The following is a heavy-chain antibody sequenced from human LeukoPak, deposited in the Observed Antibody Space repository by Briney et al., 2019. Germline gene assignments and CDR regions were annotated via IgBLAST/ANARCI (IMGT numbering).Heavy chain of an antibody. Sequence: SETLSLTCTVSGGSISSYYWSWIRQPPGKGLEWIGEINHSGSTNYNPSLKSRVTISVDTSKNQFSLKLSSVTAADTALYFCAREDSGYDQFDYWGQGTLVIVSS. CDR2: INHSGST. CDR3: AREDSGYDQFDY. D-gene: IGHD5-12*01. V-gene: IGHV4-34*01. CDR1: GGSISSYY. J-gene: IGHJ4*02.